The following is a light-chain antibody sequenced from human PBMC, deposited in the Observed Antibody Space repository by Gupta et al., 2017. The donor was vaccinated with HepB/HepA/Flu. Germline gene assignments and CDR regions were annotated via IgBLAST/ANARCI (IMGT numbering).Light chain of an antibody. CDR3: QSADSSGTQVA. J-gene: IGLJ2*01. CDR2: KDS. V-gene: IGLV3-25*03. Sequence: SYELTQPPSVSVSPGQTARITCSGDALPKQYAYWYQQKPGQAPVLVIYKDSERPSGIPERFSGSSSGTTVTLTISGVQAEDEADYYCQSADSSGTQVAFGGGTKLTVL. CDR1: ALPKQY.